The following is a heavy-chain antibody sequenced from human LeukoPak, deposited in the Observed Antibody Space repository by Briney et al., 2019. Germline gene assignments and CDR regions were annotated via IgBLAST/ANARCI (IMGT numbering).Heavy chain of an antibody. CDR2: IGNTGSST. CDR1: GFTFSSYS. V-gene: IGHV3-23*01. D-gene: IGHD3-10*01. J-gene: IGHJ4*02. CDR3: AKHLFGGSGSGLDY. Sequence: GGSLRLSCAASGFTFSSYSMNWVRQAPGKGLEWVSTIGNTGSSTYYADSVTGRFTISRDNSKNTLDLQMNSLRAEDTAAYYCAKHLFGGSGSGLDYWGQGILVTVST.